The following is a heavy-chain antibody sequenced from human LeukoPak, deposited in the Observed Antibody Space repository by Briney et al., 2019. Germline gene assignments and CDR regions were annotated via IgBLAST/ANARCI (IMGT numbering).Heavy chain of an antibody. CDR3: ARHRVSSGWTVDY. Sequence: SETLSLTCTVSGGSISSNSYYWGWIRQPPGKGLEWIGRIYYSGSTYNNPSLKSRVTISVDTSKNQFSLKLTSVTAADTGVYYCARHRVSSGWTVDYWGQGTLVPVSS. D-gene: IGHD6-19*01. CDR1: GGSISSNSYY. J-gene: IGHJ4*02. V-gene: IGHV4-39*01. CDR2: IYYSGST.